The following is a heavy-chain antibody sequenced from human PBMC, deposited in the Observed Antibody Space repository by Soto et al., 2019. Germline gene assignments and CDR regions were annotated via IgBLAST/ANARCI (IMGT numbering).Heavy chain of an antibody. CDR1: GGSISSSSYY. V-gene: IGHV4-39*01. Sequence: SETLSLTCTVSGGSISSSSYYWGWIRQPPGKGLEWIGSIYYSGSTYYNPSLKSRVTISVDTSKNQFSLKLSAVTAADTAVYYCARRVLKLERRGCFDYWGQGTLVTVSS. CDR2: IYYSGST. J-gene: IGHJ4*02. CDR3: ARRVLKLERRGCFDY. D-gene: IGHD1-1*01.